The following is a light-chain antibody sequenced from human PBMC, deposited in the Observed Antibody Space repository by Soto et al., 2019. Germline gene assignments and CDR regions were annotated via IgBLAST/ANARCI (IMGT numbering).Light chain of an antibody. CDR3: QQHSTFPWT. V-gene: IGKV1-5*03. CDR1: QTISAL. J-gene: IGKJ1*01. CDR2: KAS. Sequence: DIQMTQSPSTLSASVGDRVTITCRASQTISALLAWYQQKPGKAPNLLIYKASSLESGVPSRFSGSGSGTEVALTISNLQPDDFATYFCQQHSTFPWTFGQGTKVEVK.